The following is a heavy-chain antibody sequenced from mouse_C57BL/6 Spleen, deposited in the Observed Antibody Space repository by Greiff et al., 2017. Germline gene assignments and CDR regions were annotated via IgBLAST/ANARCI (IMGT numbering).Heavy chain of an antibody. D-gene: IGHD2-4*01. J-gene: IGHJ4*01. Sequence: VQLQQSGPGLVQPSQSLSITCTVSGFSLTSYGVHWVRQSPGKGLEWLGVIWRGGSTDYNAAFMSRLSITKDNSKSQVFFKMNSLQADDTAIYYCAKNDYDGGPYAMDYWGQGTSVTVSS. V-gene: IGHV2-5*01. CDR1: GFSLTSYG. CDR3: AKNDYDGGPYAMDY. CDR2: IWRGGST.